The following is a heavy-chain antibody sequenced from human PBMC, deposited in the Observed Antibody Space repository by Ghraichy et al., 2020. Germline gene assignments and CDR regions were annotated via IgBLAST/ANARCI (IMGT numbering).Heavy chain of an antibody. CDR1: GFTFSNYA. D-gene: IGHD6-19*01. Sequence: GGSLRLSCAAAGFTFSNYAMSWVRQAPGKGLEWVSGISGSGGSTHYADSVKGRFTISRDNSKNTLYLQMNSLRAEDSGVYFCAKWVKWLGLDYWGQGTLVTV. CDR3: AKWVKWLGLDY. J-gene: IGHJ4*02. CDR2: ISGSGGST. V-gene: IGHV3-23*01.